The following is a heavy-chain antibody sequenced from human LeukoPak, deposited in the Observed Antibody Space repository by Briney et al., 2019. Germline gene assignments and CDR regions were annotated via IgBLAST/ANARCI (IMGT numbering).Heavy chain of an antibody. D-gene: IGHD5-24*01. CDR2: IIPIFGTG. V-gene: IGHV1-69*13. J-gene: IGHJ3*02. CDR1: GGTFRTYG. CDR3: ARVRDGYNLLDAYDT. Sequence: SVKVSCKASGGTFRTYGLSWVRQAPGQGLEWMGGIIPIFGTGNSAQKFQGRVTITADESTSTAYMELSSLRSEDTAVYFCARVRDGYNLLDAYDTWGQGTMVTVSS.